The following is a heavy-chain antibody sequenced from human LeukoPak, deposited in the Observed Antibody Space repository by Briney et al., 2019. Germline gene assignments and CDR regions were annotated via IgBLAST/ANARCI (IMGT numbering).Heavy chain of an antibody. CDR2: IYYSGST. Sequence: SETLSLTCTVSGGSISSYYWSWIRQPPGKGLEWIGYIYYSGSTNYNPSLKSRVTISVDTSKNQFSLKLSSVTAADTAVYYCARSLLGRSDYWGRGTLVTVSS. CDR3: ARSLLGRSDY. D-gene: IGHD7-27*01. J-gene: IGHJ4*02. V-gene: IGHV4-59*01. CDR1: GGSISSYY.